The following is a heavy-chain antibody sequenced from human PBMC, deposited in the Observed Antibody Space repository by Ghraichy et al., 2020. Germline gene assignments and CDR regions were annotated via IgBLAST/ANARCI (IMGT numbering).Heavy chain of an antibody. CDR2: TYYRSEWNN. CDR3: AREVRYSRSSGIDS. V-gene: IGHV6-1*01. J-gene: IGHJ4*02. CDR1: GDSVSSSRAS. Sequence: SQTLSLTCAISGDSVSSSRASWNWIRQSPSKGLEWLGRTYYRSEWNNDYAVSVKSRITINPDTSKNQFSLQLSSVTPEDTAVYYCAREVRYSRSSGIDSWGKGTLFTVSS. D-gene: IGHD6-6*01.